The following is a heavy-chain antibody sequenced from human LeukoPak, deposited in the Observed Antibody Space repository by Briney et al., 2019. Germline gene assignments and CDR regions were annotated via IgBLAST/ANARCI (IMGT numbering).Heavy chain of an antibody. Sequence: GGSLRLSCVASGFTFSTYAMGWVRQVPGKGLEWVAIISYDGSNKDYADSAKGRFTISRDNSKNTLNLQMNSLRSDDTAVYYCARDGFRGWLRSLVDYYYYYMDVWGKGTTVTVSS. J-gene: IGHJ6*03. CDR3: ARDGFRGWLRSLVDYYYYYMDV. CDR1: GFTFSTYA. D-gene: IGHD5-12*01. CDR2: ISYDGSNK. V-gene: IGHV3-30*03.